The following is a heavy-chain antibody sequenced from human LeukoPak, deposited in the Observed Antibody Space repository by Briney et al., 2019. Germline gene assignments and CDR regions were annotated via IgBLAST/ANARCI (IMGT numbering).Heavy chain of an antibody. CDR3: AAEGQTATGAEYFQH. V-gene: IGHV4-34*01. Sequence: PSGTLSLTCAVYGGSFSGYSWSWIRQPPGKGLEWIGEINHSGSTNSNPSLKSRSTISVDTSKNQFSLKLSSVTAADTAVYYCAAEGQTATGAEYFQHWGQGTLVTVSS. CDR2: INHSGST. J-gene: IGHJ1*01. D-gene: IGHD5-24*01. CDR1: GGSFSGYS.